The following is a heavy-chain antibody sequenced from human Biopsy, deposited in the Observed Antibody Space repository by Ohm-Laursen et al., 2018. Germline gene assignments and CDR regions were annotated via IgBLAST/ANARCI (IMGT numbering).Heavy chain of an antibody. CDR1: GGSISNYY. J-gene: IGHJ5*02. Sequence: TLSPTCTVSGGSISNYYWSWIRQPAGKGLEWIGRIYSSGSTNYNPSLKSRVTMSVDTSKNQFSLILSSMTAADTAVYYCAREPRIAAVAYFDPWGQGTLVTVSS. V-gene: IGHV4-4*07. D-gene: IGHD6-13*01. CDR2: IYSSGST. CDR3: AREPRIAAVAYFDP.